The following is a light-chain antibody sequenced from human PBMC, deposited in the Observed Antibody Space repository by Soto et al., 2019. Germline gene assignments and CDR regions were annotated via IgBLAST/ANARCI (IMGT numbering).Light chain of an antibody. CDR1: QIVSSSY. J-gene: IGKJ1*01. V-gene: IGKV3-20*01. CDR3: QQYGSSPWT. Sequence: EIVLTQSPGTLSLSPGERATLSCRASQIVSSSYLVWHQQKPGQAPRLLIYAASRRATGIPDRFSGSGSGTDFTLTISRLEPEDFAVYYCQQYGSSPWTFGQGTKVDIK. CDR2: AAS.